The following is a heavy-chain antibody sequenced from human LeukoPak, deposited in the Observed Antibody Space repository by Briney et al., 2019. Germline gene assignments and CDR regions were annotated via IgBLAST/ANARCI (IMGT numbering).Heavy chain of an antibody. CDR1: GGSISSYY. CDR2: IYYSGST. CDR3: ARKTTVVASHYDY. Sequence: SETLSLTCTVSGGSISSYYWSWIRQPLGKGLEWIGYIYYSGSTNYNPSLKSRVTISVDTSKNQFSLKLSSVTAADTAVYYCARKTTVVASHYDYWGQGTLVTVSS. D-gene: IGHD4-23*01. V-gene: IGHV4-59*01. J-gene: IGHJ4*02.